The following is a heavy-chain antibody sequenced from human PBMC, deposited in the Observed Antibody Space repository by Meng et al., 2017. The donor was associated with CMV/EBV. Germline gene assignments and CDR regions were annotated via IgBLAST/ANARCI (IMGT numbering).Heavy chain of an antibody. Sequence: SETLSLTCAVYGGSFSGYYWSWIRQPPGKGLEWIGEINHSGSTNYNPFLKSRVTISVDTSKNQFSLKLSSVTAADTAVYYCASITRRYSSGWYVGSNGVQNDYWGQGTLVTVSS. CDR1: GGSFSGYY. J-gene: IGHJ4*02. V-gene: IGHV4-34*01. CDR2: INHSGST. CDR3: ASITRRYSSGWYVGSNGVQNDY. D-gene: IGHD6-19*01.